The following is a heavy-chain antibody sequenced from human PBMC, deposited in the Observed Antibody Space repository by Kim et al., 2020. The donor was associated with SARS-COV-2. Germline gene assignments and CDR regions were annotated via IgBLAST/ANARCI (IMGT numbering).Heavy chain of an antibody. CDR3: ARDARYGGWFDP. Sequence: SETLSLTCTVSGGSISTYYWSWIRQPPGKGLEWIGYIYNSGSTNYNPSLKSRVTISVDTSKNQFSLKLSSVTAADTAVYYCARDARYGGWFDPCGQGTLVTVSS. D-gene: IGHD5-18*01. CDR1: GGSISTYY. J-gene: IGHJ5*02. CDR2: IYNSGST. V-gene: IGHV4-59*01.